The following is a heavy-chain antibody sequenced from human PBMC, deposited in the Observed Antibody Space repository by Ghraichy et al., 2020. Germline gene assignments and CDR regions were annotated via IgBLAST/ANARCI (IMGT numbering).Heavy chain of an antibody. D-gene: IGHD3-3*02. CDR1: GFTFSTFA. Sequence: GGSLRLSCAASGFTFSTFAMGWVRQAPGKGLEWVSGISDGGTNTYYTDSVKGRFSTSRDNSKDTLYLQMTSLSADDSAVYYCARDLGLSFVADVWGRGITVTV. CDR2: ISDGGTNT. V-gene: IGHV3-23*01. J-gene: IGHJ6*03. CDR3: ARDLGLSFVADV.